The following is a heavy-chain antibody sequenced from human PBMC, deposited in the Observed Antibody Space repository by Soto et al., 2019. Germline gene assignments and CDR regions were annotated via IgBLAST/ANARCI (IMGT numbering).Heavy chain of an antibody. J-gene: IGHJ4*02. CDR3: ARAWFGDFVYYFDY. CDR1: GYTFTNYA. D-gene: IGHD3-10*01. CDR2: ISAYNGNT. V-gene: IGHV1-18*01. Sequence: QVQLVQSGAEVKKPGASVKVSCKASGYTFTNYAISWVRQAPGQGLEWMGWISAYNGNTNYAPKLQGRVTRTTDTSTSSASMELRSLRSDDTAVYYCARAWFGDFVYYFDYWGQGTLVTVSS.